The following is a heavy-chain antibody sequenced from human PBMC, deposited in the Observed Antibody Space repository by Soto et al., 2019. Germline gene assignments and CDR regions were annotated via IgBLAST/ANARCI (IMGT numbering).Heavy chain of an antibody. D-gene: IGHD6-19*01. J-gene: IGHJ4*02. CDR3: ARVFLAVAGIKFDY. CDR2: ISAYNGNT. V-gene: IGHV1-18*01. Sequence: ASVKVSCKASAGTFSSYTISWVRQAPGQGLEWMGWISAYNGNTNYAQKLQGRVTMTTDTSTSTAYMELRSLRSDDTAVYYCARVFLAVAGIKFDYWGQGTLVTVSS. CDR1: AGTFSSYT.